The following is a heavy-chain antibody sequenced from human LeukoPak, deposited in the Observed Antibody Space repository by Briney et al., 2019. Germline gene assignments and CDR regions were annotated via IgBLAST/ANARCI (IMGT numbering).Heavy chain of an antibody. CDR1: GLTVSSNY. D-gene: IGHD6-13*01. J-gene: IGHJ4*02. CDR2: IYLGGST. V-gene: IGHV3-66*01. Sequence: GGSLRLSCAASGLTVSSNYINWGRQPPGNGLEWVSLIYLGGSTYHADSVKGRFTISRDNSKNTLYLQMNSLRADDTAVYYCARGQRAAASFDYWGQGTLVTVSS. CDR3: ARGQRAAASFDY.